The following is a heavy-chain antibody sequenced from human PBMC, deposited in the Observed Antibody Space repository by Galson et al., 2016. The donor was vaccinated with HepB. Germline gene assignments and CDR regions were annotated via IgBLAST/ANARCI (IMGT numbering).Heavy chain of an antibody. CDR3: VKVGHYWGDFDY. Sequence: SLRLSCAASGFTFSYHGMHWVRQAPGKGLEWVAVISYDGSKTYYADFVKGRFTISRDTSKKTLYLQMNSLRPEDTAIYYCVKVGHYWGDFDYLGQGALVTVSS. J-gene: IGHJ4*02. CDR1: GFTFSYHG. V-gene: IGHV3-30*18. CDR2: ISYDGSKT. D-gene: IGHD7-27*01.